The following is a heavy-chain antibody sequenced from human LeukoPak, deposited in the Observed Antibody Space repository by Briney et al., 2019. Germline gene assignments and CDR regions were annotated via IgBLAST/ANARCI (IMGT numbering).Heavy chain of an antibody. D-gene: IGHD3-3*01. CDR2: ISADGRGT. CDR3: VKDIARTEVRRRTLSGVVINDAFDI. Sequence: GGSLRLSCAASGFTFDDYAMHWVRQVPGKGLEWVSVISADGRGTYYADSVKGRVTISRDNSKNSLHLQMNSLRTEDSALYYCVKDIARTEVRRRTLSGVVINDAFDIWGQGTMVTVA. CDR1: GFTFDDYA. V-gene: IGHV3-43*02. J-gene: IGHJ3*02.